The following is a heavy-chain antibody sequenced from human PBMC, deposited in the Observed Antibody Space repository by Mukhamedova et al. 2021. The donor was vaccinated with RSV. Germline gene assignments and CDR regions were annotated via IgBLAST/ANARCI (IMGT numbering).Heavy chain of an antibody. J-gene: IGHJ6*02. CDR2: VDPEDGET. CDR3: ATDPVIVGATSNMDV. Sequence: VQQAPGKGLEWMGLVDPEDGETIYAEKFQGRVTITADTSTDTAYMELSSLRSEDTAVYYCATDPVIVGATSNMDVWGQGTTVTVS. D-gene: IGHD1-26*01. V-gene: IGHV1-69-2*01.